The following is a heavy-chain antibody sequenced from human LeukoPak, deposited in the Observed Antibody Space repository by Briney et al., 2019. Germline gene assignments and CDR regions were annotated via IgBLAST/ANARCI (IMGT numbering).Heavy chain of an antibody. CDR2: ISYDGSNK. CDR1: GCTFSSYG. V-gene: IGHV3-30*18. Sequence: GGSLRLSCADSGCTFSSYGMHWVRQAPGKGLEWVAVISYDGSNKYYADSVKGRFTISRDNSKNTLYLQMNSLRAEDTAVYYCAKDIRYDSSGYYIDYWGQGTLVTVSS. CDR3: AKDIRYDSSGYYIDY. J-gene: IGHJ4*02. D-gene: IGHD3-22*01.